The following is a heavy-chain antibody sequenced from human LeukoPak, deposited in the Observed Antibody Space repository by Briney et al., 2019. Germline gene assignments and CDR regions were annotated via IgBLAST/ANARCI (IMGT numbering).Heavy chain of an antibody. CDR1: GGPFSGYY. V-gene: IGHV4-34*01. J-gene: IGHJ5*02. CDR3: ARGGAGLRYFDWLSSWFDP. D-gene: IGHD3-9*01. CDR2: INHSGST. Sequence: SETLSLTCAVYGGPFSGYYWSWIRQPPGKGLEWIGEINHSGSTNYNPSLKSRVTISVDTSKNQFSLKLSSVTAADTAAYYCARGGAGLRYFDWLSSWFDPWGQGTLVTVSS.